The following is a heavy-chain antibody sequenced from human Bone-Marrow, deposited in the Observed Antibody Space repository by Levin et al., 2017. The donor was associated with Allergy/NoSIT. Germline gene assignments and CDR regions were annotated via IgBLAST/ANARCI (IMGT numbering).Heavy chain of an antibody. Sequence: PGGSLRLSCVASGFTFSRYSMNWVRQAPGKGLEWVASISTASSYIYYADSVGGRFTVSRDNARNSLYLQMTSLRAEDTAVYYCATRGRYYYTMDDWGHGTTVTVSS. J-gene: IGHJ6*03. CDR3: ATRGRYYYTMDD. CDR2: ISTASSYI. D-gene: IGHD3-16*02. CDR1: GFTFSRYS. V-gene: IGHV3-21*01.